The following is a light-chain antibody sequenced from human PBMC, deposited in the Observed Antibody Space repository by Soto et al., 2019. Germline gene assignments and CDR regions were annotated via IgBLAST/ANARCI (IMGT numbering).Light chain of an antibody. CDR2: GAS. V-gene: IGKV3-15*01. J-gene: IGKJ1*01. CDR1: QSVSSN. CDR3: QQYNHLPT. Sequence: EIVMTQSPATLSVSPGERATLSCRASQSVSSNLAWYQQRPGQAPRLLIYGASTRATGIPARFSGSGSGTGFTLTITSPQYAAFPVYYCQQYNHLPTFGQATKVDI.